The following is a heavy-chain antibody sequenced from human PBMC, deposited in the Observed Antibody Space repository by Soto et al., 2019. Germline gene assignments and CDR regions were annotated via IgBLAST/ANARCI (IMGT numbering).Heavy chain of an antibody. CDR1: GGSISSSRSY. Sequence: SETLSLTCNVSGGSISSSRSYWAWIRQPPGKGLEWIANIFYSGSTYYNPSLASRVTVSVDTSKNQFSLKLSSVTAADTAVYYCGRQATPTDSIWWLDDWGQGTMVTVSS. CDR3: GRQATPTDSIWWLDD. D-gene: IGHD3-22*01. J-gene: IGHJ5*02. V-gene: IGHV4-39*01. CDR2: IFYSGST.